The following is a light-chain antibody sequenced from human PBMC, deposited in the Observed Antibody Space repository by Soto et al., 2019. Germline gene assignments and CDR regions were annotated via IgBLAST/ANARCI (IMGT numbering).Light chain of an antibody. CDR3: QHSYSNFPIT. J-gene: IGKJ5*01. CDR1: PSISGY. Sequence: GDILTISCRASPSISGYLNWYQQKPGKVPNLLIFDASSLQSGVPSRFSGRGSGAESTLTISSLQPEDFATYFCQHSYSNFPITFGQGRRLEI. CDR2: DAS. V-gene: IGKV1-39*01.